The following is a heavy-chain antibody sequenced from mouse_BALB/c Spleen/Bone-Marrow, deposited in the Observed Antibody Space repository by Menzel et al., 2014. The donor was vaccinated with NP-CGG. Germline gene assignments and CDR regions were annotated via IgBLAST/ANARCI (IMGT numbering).Heavy chain of an antibody. CDR1: GYSFTGYF. V-gene: IGHV1-37*01. CDR3: GRGGVYYAMDY. Sequence: EVKLQESGPEPVKPGASVKISCKASGYSFTGYFMNWVKQSHGKSLEWIGRINPYNGDTFYNQKFKGKATLTVDKSSSTAHMELLGLTSEDSAVYYCGRGGVYYAMDYWGQGTSVTVSS. J-gene: IGHJ4*01. D-gene: IGHD1-1*02. CDR2: INPYNGDT.